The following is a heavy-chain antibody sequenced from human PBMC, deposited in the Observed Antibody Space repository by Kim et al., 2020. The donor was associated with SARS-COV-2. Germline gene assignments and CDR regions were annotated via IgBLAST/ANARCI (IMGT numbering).Heavy chain of an antibody. CDR3: ARDGVGYQGHYFDY. J-gene: IGHJ4*02. D-gene: IGHD5-12*01. CDR2: IYHSGST. CDR1: GGSISSSNW. V-gene: IGHV4-4*02. Sequence: SETLSLTCAVSGGSISSSNWWSWVRQPPGKGLEWIGEIYHSGSTNYNPSLKSRVTISVDKSKNQFSLKLSSVTAADTAVYYCARDGVGYQGHYFDYWGQGTLVTVSS.